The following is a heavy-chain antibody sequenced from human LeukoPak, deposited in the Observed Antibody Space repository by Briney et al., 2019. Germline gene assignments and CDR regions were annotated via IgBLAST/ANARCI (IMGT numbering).Heavy chain of an antibody. CDR1: GFTFSSYS. D-gene: IGHD2-15*01. Sequence: TPGGSLRLSCAASGFTFSSYSMNWVRQAPGKGLEWVSSISTSSTYIYYADSLKGRFTISRDNAKNSLYLQMNSLRAEDTAVYYCAREYCSGGGCPILYWGQGTLVTVSS. CDR2: ISTSSTYI. V-gene: IGHV3-21*01. CDR3: AREYCSGGGCPILY. J-gene: IGHJ4*02.